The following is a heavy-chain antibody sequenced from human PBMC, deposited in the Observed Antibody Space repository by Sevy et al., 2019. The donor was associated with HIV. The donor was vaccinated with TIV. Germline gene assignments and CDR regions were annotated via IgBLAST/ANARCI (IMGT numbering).Heavy chain of an antibody. CDR1: GGTLNNYS. CDR2: IIPSVGIA. CDR3: ASVRPCGGDCYFFDT. D-gene: IGHD2-21*02. J-gene: IGHJ4*02. Sequence: ASVKVSCKASGGTLNNYSMNWVRQAPGQGLEWMGGIIPSVGIASYAQKIKGRAAISADTSTSTLYLEVGRLRSDDTAVYFCASVRPCGGDCYFFDTWGQGTLVTVSS. V-gene: IGHV1-69*10.